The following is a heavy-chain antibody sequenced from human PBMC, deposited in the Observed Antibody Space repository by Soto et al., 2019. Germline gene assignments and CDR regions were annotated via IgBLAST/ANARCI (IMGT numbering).Heavy chain of an antibody. V-gene: IGHV5-51*01. D-gene: IGHD2-15*01. CDR3: ARRRYCSGGSCYDGRVDY. CDR1: GYSFTSYW. Sequence: GESLKISCKGSGYSFTSYWIGWVRQMPGKGLEWMGIIYPGDSDTRYSPSFQGQVTISADKSISTAYLQWSSLKASDTAMYYCARRRYCSGGSCYDGRVDYWGQGTLVTVSS. CDR2: IYPGDSDT. J-gene: IGHJ4*02.